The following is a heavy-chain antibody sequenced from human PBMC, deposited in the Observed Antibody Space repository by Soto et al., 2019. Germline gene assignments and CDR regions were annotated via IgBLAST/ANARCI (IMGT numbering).Heavy chain of an antibody. CDR3: ARDCSGGSCYDY. J-gene: IGHJ4*02. CDR1: GGTFSSYA. D-gene: IGHD2-15*01. CDR2: IIPIFGTA. Sequence: ASVKVSCKASGGTFSSYAISWVRQAPGQGLEWMGGIIPIFGTANYAQKFQGRVTITADESTSTAYMELSSLRSEDTAVYYCARDCSGGSCYDYWGQGTLVTVSS. V-gene: IGHV1-69*13.